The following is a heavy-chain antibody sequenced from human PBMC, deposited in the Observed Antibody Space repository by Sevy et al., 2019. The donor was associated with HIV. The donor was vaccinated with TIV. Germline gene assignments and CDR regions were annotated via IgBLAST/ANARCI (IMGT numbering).Heavy chain of an antibody. V-gene: IGHV3-30*18. CDR3: AKDISGASSSWSFDY. J-gene: IGHJ4*02. CDR1: GFTFSNYD. D-gene: IGHD6-19*01. CDR2: ISHDGSNK. Sequence: GGSLRLSCEASGFTFSNYDMHWVRQAPGKGLEWVAIISHDGSNKYYADSVKGRFTISRDNSKHSLYLQMNSLRPEDKGVYYCAKDISGASSSWSFDYWGQGTLVTVSS.